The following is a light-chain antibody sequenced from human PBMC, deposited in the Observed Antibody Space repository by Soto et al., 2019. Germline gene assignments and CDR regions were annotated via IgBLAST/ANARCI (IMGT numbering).Light chain of an antibody. J-gene: IGLJ1*01. CDR2: EVS. CDR1: SSDVGGYNY. CDR3: SAYTTSSTYV. Sequence: QSALTQPASVSGSPGQSITISCNGTSSDVGGYNYVSWYQQHPGKAPKLMIYEVSYRPSGVSNRFSASKSGNTASLTISGLQAEDEADYYCSAYTTSSTYVFGTGTKLTVL. V-gene: IGLV2-14*01.